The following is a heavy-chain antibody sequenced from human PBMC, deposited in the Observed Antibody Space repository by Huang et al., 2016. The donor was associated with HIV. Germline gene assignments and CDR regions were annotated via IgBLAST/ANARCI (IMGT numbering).Heavy chain of an antibody. CDR2: ISTMFGTT. J-gene: IGHJ6*03. V-gene: IGHV1-69*13. Sequence: QVQLVQSGAEVKRSGASVKVSCRASGGTFSTNAVSWVRQAPGQGLEWMGGISTMFGTTNYAQRFQGKVTITADESSSTVYMELSSLRSDDTAVYYCARQPYCGGDCAHYYYFYMDVWGKGTTVTVSS. CDR3: ARQPYCGGDCAHYYYFYMDV. D-gene: IGHD2-21*02. CDR1: GGTFSTNA.